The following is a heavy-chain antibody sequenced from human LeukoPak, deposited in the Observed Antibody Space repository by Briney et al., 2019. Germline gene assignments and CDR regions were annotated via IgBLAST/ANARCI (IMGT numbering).Heavy chain of an antibody. CDR3: ARLGTMVRRLNWFDP. CDR2: IFPGDSET. Sequence: PGESLKISCQGSGYSFTNYWIGWVRQMPGKGLEWMGVIFPGDSETKYSPAFQGQVTISADKSITTAYLQWSSLKASDTAMYYCARLGTMVRRLNWFDPWGQGTLVTVSS. J-gene: IGHJ5*02. V-gene: IGHV5-51*01. D-gene: IGHD3-10*01. CDR1: GYSFTNYW.